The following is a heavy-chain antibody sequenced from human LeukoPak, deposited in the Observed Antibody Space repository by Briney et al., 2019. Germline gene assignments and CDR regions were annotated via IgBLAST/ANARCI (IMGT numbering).Heavy chain of an antibody. CDR1: GFTFSDYG. J-gene: IGHJ4*02. V-gene: IGHV3-30*02. CDR3: ARGGTSGYSSSLHFWGGNYYFDY. D-gene: IGHD6-13*01. CDR2: IRHYERKK. Sequence: PGWSLRLSCAASGFTFSDYGMLGVRQAPGKGLAGVTFIRHYERKKYYADSVKGRFTIARDNSKNTLYLQMNSLRAEDTAVYYCARGGTSGYSSSLHFWGGNYYFDYWGQGTLVTVSS.